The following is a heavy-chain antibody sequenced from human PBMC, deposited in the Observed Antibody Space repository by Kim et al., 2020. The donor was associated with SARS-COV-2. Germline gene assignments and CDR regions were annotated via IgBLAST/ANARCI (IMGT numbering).Heavy chain of an antibody. CDR2: ISGSSGNT. Sequence: GGSLRLSCAASGFTFNSDDMNWVRQAPGKGLEWVSSISGSSGNTSYADSLRGRFTISRDNAQKTLYLQMNSLRAEDTAVYYCARGRYYFDYWCQGTVVT. CDR3: ARGRYYFDY. CDR1: GFTFNSDD. D-gene: IGHD1-20*01. V-gene: IGHV3-21*01. J-gene: IGHJ4*02.